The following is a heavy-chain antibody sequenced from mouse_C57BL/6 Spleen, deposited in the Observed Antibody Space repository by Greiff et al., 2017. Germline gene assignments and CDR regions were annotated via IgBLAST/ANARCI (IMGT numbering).Heavy chain of an antibody. J-gene: IGHJ1*03. Sequence: VQLKESGAELVRPGASVKLSCTASGFNIKDDYMHWVKQRPEQGLEWIGWIDPENGDTEYASKFQGKATITADTSSNTAYLQLSSLTSEDTAVYYCTSIGLYCDVWGTGTTVTVSS. V-gene: IGHV14-4*01. CDR3: TSIGLYCDV. CDR1: GFNIKDDY. CDR2: IDPENGDT. D-gene: IGHD2-14*01.